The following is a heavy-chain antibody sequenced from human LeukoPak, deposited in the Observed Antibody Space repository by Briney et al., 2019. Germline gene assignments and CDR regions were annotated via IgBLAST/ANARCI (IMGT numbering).Heavy chain of an antibody. CDR2: FYYGGST. V-gene: IGHV4-59*08. CDR3: ARQLAGLAPPGFIDS. Sequence: SETLSLTCTVSGGSISSPYWTWIRQPPGKGLEWIGYFYYGGSTDYSPSLKSRATISLDTSKNQFSLHLTSVTAADTAVYYCARQLAGLAPPGFIDSWGQGTLVTVSS. D-gene: IGHD3-3*02. CDR1: GGSISSPY. J-gene: IGHJ4*02.